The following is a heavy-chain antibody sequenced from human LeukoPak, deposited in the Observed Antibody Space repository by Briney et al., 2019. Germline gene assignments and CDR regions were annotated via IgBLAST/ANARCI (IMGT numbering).Heavy chain of an antibody. CDR1: GGSISSSGYY. CDR2: INHSGST. J-gene: IGHJ1*01. Sequence: SETLSLTCTVSGGSISSSGYYWGWLRQPPGTGLEWIGEINHSGSTNYNPSLKSRVTISVDTSKNQFSLKLSSVTAADTAVYYCARERPLGGDSSGYYFQHWGQGTLVTVSS. CDR3: ARERPLGGDSSGYYFQH. D-gene: IGHD3-22*01. V-gene: IGHV4-39*07.